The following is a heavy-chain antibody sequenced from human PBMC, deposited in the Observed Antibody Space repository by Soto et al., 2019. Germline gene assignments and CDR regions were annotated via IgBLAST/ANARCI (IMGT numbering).Heavy chain of an antibody. CDR1: GFTFSSYW. D-gene: IGHD3-22*01. Sequence: EVQLVESGGGLGQPGGSLRLSCAASGFTFSSYWMHWVRQAPGEGLVWVSRINSDGSTTIYADSVKGRFTISRDNAKNTLYLQMNSLRAEDAAVYYCAREGRYYYDDTDYYYPRPYDYWGQGTLITVSS. CDR3: AREGRYYYDDTDYYYPRPYDY. J-gene: IGHJ4*02. V-gene: IGHV3-74*01. CDR2: INSDGSTT.